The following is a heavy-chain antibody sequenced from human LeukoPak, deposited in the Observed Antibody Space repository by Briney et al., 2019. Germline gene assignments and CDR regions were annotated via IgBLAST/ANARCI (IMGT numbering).Heavy chain of an antibody. CDR1: GFTFSSYA. J-gene: IGHJ4*02. V-gene: IGHV3-30-3*01. CDR2: ISYDGSNK. D-gene: IGHD4-17*01. CDR3: AKDLYGGNNY. Sequence: GGSLRLSCAASGFTFSSYAMHWVRQAPGKGLEWVAVISYDGSNKYYADSVKGRFTISRDNSKNTLYLQMNSLRAEDTAVYYCAKDLYGGNNYWGQGTLDTVSS.